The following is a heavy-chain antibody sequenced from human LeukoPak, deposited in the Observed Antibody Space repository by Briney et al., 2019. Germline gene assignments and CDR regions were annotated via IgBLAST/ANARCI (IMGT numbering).Heavy chain of an antibody. CDR1: GFTGSSNY. CDR3: ARRPLGPIDF. Sequence: PGGSLRLSCAASGFTGSSNYMSWVRQSPGKGLEWIGEIFRSGSTNYNYNPSLKGRVTVFLDKSKNQFFLNLTSVTAADTAIYYCARRPLGPIDFWGQGTLVTVSS. J-gene: IGHJ4*02. CDR2: IFRSGST. D-gene: IGHD7-27*01. V-gene: IGHV4-4*02.